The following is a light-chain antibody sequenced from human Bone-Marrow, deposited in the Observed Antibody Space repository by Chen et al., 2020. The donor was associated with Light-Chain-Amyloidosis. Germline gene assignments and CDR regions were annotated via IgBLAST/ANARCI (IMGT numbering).Light chain of an antibody. J-gene: IGLJ2*01. CDR3: CSYAGSKTFVL. CDR2: EVN. Sequence: QSALTQPASVSGSPGQSITISCTGTSSAVGTYSLVSWFQQHPGKAPKVILFEVNKRPSGVSGRFSGSKSGNTASLTISGLQGEEEADYYCCSYAGSKTFVLFGGGTKLTVL. CDR1: SSAVGTYSL. V-gene: IGLV2-23*02.